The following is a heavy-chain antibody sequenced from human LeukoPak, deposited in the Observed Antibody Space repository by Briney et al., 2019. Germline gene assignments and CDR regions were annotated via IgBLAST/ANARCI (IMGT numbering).Heavy chain of an antibody. CDR2: IYSGGST. CDR3: ARSPWVRGVIIFGMDV. J-gene: IGHJ6*02. V-gene: IGHV3-53*01. Sequence: GGSLRLSCAASGFTVSSNYMSWVRQAPGKGLEWVSVIYSGGSTYYADSVKGRFTISRDNSKNTLYLQMNSLRAEDTAVYYCARSPWVRGVIIFGMDVWGQGATVTVSS. D-gene: IGHD3-10*01. CDR1: GFTVSSNY.